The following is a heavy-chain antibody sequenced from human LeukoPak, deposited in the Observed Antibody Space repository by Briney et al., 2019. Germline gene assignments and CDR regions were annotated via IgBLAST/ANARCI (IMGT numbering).Heavy chain of an antibody. D-gene: IGHD3-10*01. CDR1: GYTFTSYD. J-gene: IGHJ5*02. Sequence: ASVKVSCKASGYTFTSYDINWVRQATGQGLEWMGWMNPNSGNTGYAQKFQGRVTMTRNTSISTAYMELSSLRSEDTAVYYCVRGRATPYGAGRRIWFDPWGQGTLVTVSS. CDR3: VRGRATPYGAGRRIWFDP. CDR2: MNPNSGNT. V-gene: IGHV1-8*01.